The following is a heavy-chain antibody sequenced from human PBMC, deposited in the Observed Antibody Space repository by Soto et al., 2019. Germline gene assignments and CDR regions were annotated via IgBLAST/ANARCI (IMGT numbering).Heavy chain of an antibody. CDR2: ISYDGSNK. CDR1: GFTFSSYA. J-gene: IGHJ4*02. V-gene: IGHV3-30-3*01. Sequence: GGSLRLSCAASGFTFSSYAMHWVRQAPGKGLEWVAVISYDGSNKYYADSVKGRFTISRDNSKNTLYLQMNSLRAEDTAVYYCARAGVVTYLQYYFDYWGQGTLVTVSS. D-gene: IGHD3-3*01. CDR3: ARAGVVTYLQYYFDY.